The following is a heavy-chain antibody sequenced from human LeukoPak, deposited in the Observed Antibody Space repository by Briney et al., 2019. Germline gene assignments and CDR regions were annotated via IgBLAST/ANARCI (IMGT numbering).Heavy chain of an antibody. D-gene: IGHD2-8*01. J-gene: IGHJ5*02. Sequence: SETLSLTCTVSGGSISSGGYYWGWIRQHPGKGLEWIGYIYYSGSTYYNPSLKSRVTISVDTSKNQFSLKLSSVTAADTAVYYCARETQYCTNGVCYYSWFDPWGQGTLVTVSS. CDR3: ARETQYCTNGVCYYSWFDP. CDR2: IYYSGST. V-gene: IGHV4-31*03. CDR1: GGSISSGGYY.